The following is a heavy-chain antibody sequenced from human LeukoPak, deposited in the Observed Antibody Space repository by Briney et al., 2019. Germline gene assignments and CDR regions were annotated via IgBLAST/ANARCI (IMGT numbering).Heavy chain of an antibody. CDR1: GFTFSSYG. J-gene: IGHJ6*02. D-gene: IGHD2/OR15-2a*01. CDR2: ISYDGGNK. V-gene: IGHV3-30*18. Sequence: GGSLRLSCAASGFTFSSYGMHGVRQAPGKGLEWVAVISYDGGNKYYADSVKGRFTISRDNSKNTLYLQMNSLNSEATAVYYCAKDVMTRHYYGMDVWGQGTTVTVSS. CDR3: AKDVMTRHYYGMDV.